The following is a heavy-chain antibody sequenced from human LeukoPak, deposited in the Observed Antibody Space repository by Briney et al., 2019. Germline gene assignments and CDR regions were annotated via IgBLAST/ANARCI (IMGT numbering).Heavy chain of an antibody. D-gene: IGHD2-2*01. CDR2: IIPIFGTA. CDR3: ARDRDVVVPAAMLLVSYYFDY. J-gene: IGHJ4*02. Sequence: SVKVSCKASGGTFSSYAISWVRQAPGQGLEWMGEIIPIFGTANYAQKFQGRVTITADESTSTAYMELSSLRSEDTAVYYCARDRDVVVPAAMLLVSYYFDYWGQGTLVTVSS. CDR1: GGTFSSYA. V-gene: IGHV1-69*01.